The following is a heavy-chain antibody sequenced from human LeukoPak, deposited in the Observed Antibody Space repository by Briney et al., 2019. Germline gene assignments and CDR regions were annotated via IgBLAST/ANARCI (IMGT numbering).Heavy chain of an antibody. D-gene: IGHD3-16*01. CDR2: VYTSGTT. J-gene: IGHJ4*02. CDR1: GGSISSYY. V-gene: IGHV4-4*07. CDR3: ARGGRNSRVQFDN. Sequence: SETLSLTCSVSGGSISSYYWNWIRQPAGKGLEWIGRVYTSGTTNYNPSLKSRVTISIDQSKDQFSLNLSSVTAADTAVYYCARGGRNSRVQFDNWGHGNPGHRLL.